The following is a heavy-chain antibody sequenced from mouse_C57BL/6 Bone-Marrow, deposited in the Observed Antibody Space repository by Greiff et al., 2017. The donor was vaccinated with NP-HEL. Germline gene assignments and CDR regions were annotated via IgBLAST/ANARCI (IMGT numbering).Heavy chain of an antibody. CDR3: ARRRAYGPDY. CDR1: GYTFTDYY. J-gene: IGHJ2*01. CDR2: INPYNGGT. Sequence: DVQLQESGPVLVKPGASVKMSCKASGYTFTDYYMNWVKQSHGKSLEWIGVINPYNGGTSYNQKFKGKATLTVDKSSSTAYMELNSLTSEDSAVYYCARRRAYGPDYWGQGTTLTVSS. D-gene: IGHD1-1*01. V-gene: IGHV1-19*01.